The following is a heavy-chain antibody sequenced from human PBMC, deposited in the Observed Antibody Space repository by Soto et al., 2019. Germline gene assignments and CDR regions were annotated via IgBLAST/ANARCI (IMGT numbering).Heavy chain of an antibody. V-gene: IGHV3-30*18. D-gene: IGHD6-6*01. Sequence: QVQLVESGGGVVQPGRSLRLSCAASGFTFSRNAMHWVRQAPGKGLEWVAVLSYDGSNKYSADSVKGRFTISRDNSKNTLYLQMNSLRAEDTAVYYCAKDSIAGRRDYYYGMDVWGQGTTVTVSS. CDR3: AKDSIAGRRDYYYGMDV. CDR1: GFTFSRNA. CDR2: LSYDGSNK. J-gene: IGHJ6*02.